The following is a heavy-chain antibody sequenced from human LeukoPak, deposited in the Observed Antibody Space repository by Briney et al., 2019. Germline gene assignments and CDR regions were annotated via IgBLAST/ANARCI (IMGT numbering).Heavy chain of an antibody. CDR2: VSSDGSID. D-gene: IGHD1-7*01. J-gene: IGHJ5*02. CDR1: GFTFSNYG. V-gene: IGHV3-30*03. CDR3: AREGMGTTFSAWFEP. Sequence: GGSLRLSCAASGFTFSNYGMHWVRQAPGKGLEWVAVVSSDGSIDYYADSLRGRFTVSRDNSKNTMFLQFNTLRPEDTAVYYCAREGMGTTFSAWFEPWGQGTLVTVSS.